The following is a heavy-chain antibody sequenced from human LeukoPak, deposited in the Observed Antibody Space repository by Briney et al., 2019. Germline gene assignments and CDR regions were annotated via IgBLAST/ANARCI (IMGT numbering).Heavy chain of an antibody. V-gene: IGHV1-18*01. CDR3: ARDQREYGMDV. J-gene: IGHJ6*02. Sequence: ASVKVSCKASGYTFNQYGISWVRQAPGQGPEWMGWISAYNGHTDYAQKLQGRVTMTTDTSTTTVYMELRSLRSDDTAVYYCARDQREYGMDVWGQGTTVTVSS. CDR2: ISAYNGHT. CDR1: GYTFNQYG.